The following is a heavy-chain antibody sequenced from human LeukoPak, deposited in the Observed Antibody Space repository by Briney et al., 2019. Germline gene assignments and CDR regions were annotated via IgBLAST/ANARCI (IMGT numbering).Heavy chain of an antibody. J-gene: IGHJ4*02. CDR1: GFAFSDYY. D-gene: IGHD2/OR15-2a*01. V-gene: IGHV3-11*06. CDR3: ARDRIWYN. Sequence: GGSLRLSCAASGFAFSDYYMTWIRQAPGKGLEWVSYISGSGTYMRYGDSVKGRFTISRDNAKNSLYLQMNSLRAEDTAVYYCARDRIWYNWGQGTLVTVSS. CDR2: ISGSGTYM.